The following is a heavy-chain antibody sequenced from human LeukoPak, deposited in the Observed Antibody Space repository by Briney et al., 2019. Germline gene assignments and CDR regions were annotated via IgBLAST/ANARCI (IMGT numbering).Heavy chain of an antibody. J-gene: IGHJ6*04. Sequence: SVKVSCKASGGTFSSYAISWVRQAPGQGLEWMGGIIPIFGTANYAQKFQGRVTITADESTSTAYMELSGLRSEDTAVYYCARDLRHYYGSGSYYPDVWGKGTTVTVSS. V-gene: IGHV1-69*13. CDR1: GGTFSSYA. CDR3: ARDLRHYYGSGSYYPDV. CDR2: IIPIFGTA. D-gene: IGHD3-10*01.